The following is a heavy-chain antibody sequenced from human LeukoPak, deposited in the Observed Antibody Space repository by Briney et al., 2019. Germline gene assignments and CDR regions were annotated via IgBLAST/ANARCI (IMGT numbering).Heavy chain of an antibody. CDR2: IYYSGST. Sequence: SETLSLTCTVSGGSISSSSYYWGWIRQPPGKGLEWIGSIYYSGSTYYNPSLKSRVTISVDTSKNQFSLKLSSVTAADTAVYYCARMSTAHDAFDIWGQGTMVTASS. D-gene: IGHD5/OR15-5a*01. CDR3: ARMSTAHDAFDI. CDR1: GGSISSSSYY. V-gene: IGHV4-39*07. J-gene: IGHJ3*02.